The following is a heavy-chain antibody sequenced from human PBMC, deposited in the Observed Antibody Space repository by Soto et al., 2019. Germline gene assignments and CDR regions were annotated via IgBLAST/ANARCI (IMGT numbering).Heavy chain of an antibody. J-gene: IGHJ4*02. CDR1: GYSFTSYW. V-gene: IGHV5-10-1*01. CDR2: IDPSDSYT. CDR3: ERNNIHGSGSYSPFDY. Sequence: GESLKISCKGSGYSFTSYWISWVRQMPGKGLEWMGRIDPSDSYTNYSPSFQGHVTISADKSISTAYLQWSSLKASETAMYYCERNNIHGSGSYSPFDYWGQGTLVTVSS. D-gene: IGHD3-10*01.